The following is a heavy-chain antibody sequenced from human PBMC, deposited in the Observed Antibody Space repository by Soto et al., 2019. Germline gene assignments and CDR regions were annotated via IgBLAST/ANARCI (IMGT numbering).Heavy chain of an antibody. CDR1: GFTFTSSG. CDR2: LSNDGSDE. Sequence: QVQLVESGGGVVHPGTSLRLSCAASGFTFTSSGMHWVRQAPGKGLEWVAVLSNDGSDEYYGDSVKGRFTNPRDNSKSTLFLQVNSLRAEDTDIYYCERDGFDIWGHVTMVTV. CDR3: ERDGFDI. V-gene: IGHV3-30*03. J-gene: IGHJ3*02.